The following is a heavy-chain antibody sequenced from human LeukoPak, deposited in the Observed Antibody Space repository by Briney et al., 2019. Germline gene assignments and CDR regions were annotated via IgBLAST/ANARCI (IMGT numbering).Heavy chain of an antibody. J-gene: IGHJ4*02. CDR3: ARQIASAGTAGFDF. CDR2: IYSTGST. CDR1: GGSISSYY. V-gene: IGHV4-4*07. D-gene: IGHD6-13*01. Sequence: SETLSLTCTVSGGSISSYYWSGIRQPAGKGLEWIGRIYSTGSTNYNPSLKSRVTMSVDTSKNQFSLRLRSVTAADTAVYYCARQIASAGTAGFDFWGQGALVTVSS.